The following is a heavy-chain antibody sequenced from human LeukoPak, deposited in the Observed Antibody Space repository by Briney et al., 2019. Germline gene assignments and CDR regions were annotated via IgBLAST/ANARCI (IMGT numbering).Heavy chain of an antibody. CDR2: ISGSGGST. Sequence: TGGSLRLSCAASGFTFISYAMSWVRQAPGKGLEWVSAISGSGGSTYYADSVRGRFTISRDNSKNTLYLQMNSLRAEDTAVYYCAKGSYYDSSGSFYFDYWGRGTLVTVSS. CDR1: GFTFISYA. J-gene: IGHJ4*02. CDR3: AKGSYYDSSGSFYFDY. V-gene: IGHV3-23*01. D-gene: IGHD3-22*01.